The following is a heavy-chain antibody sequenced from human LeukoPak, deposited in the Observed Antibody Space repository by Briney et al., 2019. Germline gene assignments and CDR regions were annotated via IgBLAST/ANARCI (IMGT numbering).Heavy chain of an antibody. CDR3: ASSSSWYGGGDY. D-gene: IGHD6-13*01. J-gene: IGHJ4*02. Sequence: ASVKVSCKASGGTFSSYAISWVRQAPGQGLEWVGRIIPILGIANYAQKFQGRVTITADKSTSTAYMELSSLRSEDTAVYYCASSSSWYGGGDYWGQGTLVTVSS. CDR2: IIPILGIA. CDR1: GGTFSSYA. V-gene: IGHV1-69*04.